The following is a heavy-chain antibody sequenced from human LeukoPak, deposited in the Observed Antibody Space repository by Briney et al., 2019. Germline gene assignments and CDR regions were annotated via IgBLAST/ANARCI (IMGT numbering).Heavy chain of an antibody. J-gene: IGHJ4*02. D-gene: IGHD6-13*01. CDR2: ISGSGEST. CDR1: GFTFSSYA. V-gene: IGHV3-23*01. CDR3: AKVPSSSSWSDY. Sequence: GGSLRLSCAASGFTFSSYAMNWVRQAPGKGLEWVSVISGSGESTYYAESVKGRFTISRDNSKNTLFLQMNTLRAEDTAVYYCAKVPSSSSWSDYWGQGTLVTVSS.